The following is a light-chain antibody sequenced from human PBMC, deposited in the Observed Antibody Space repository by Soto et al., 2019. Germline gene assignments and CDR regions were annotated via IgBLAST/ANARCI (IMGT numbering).Light chain of an antibody. J-gene: IGLJ2*01. V-gene: IGLV2-8*01. CDR1: SSDGVGLTF. Sequence: QSALSQPPSASGSPGQSVTISCTGTSSDGVGLTFVSWYQHRPGKAPTLIIYEDIKRPSGVPDRFSGSQSANTASLTVSGLQSDDEAVYYCSSYANRYYVIFGGGTKLTVL. CDR2: EDI. CDR3: SSYANRYYVI.